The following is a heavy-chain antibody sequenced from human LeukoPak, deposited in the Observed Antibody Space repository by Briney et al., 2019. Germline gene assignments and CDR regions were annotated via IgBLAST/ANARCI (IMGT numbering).Heavy chain of an antibody. CDR1: GFTFSSYG. CDR3: AKVGMTTVTTAY. D-gene: IGHD4-17*01. J-gene: IGHJ4*02. V-gene: IGHV3-30*02. CDR2: IRYGGSNK. Sequence: PGGSLRLSCAASGFTFSSYGMHWVRQAPGKGLEWVAFIRYGGSNKYYADSVKGRFTISRDNSKNTLYLQMNSLRAEDTAVYYCAKVGMTTVTTAYWGQGTLVTVSS.